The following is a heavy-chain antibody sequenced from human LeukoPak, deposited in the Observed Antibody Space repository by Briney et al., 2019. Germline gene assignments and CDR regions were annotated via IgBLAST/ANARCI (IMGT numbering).Heavy chain of an antibody. CDR1: GFTFTTYA. Sequence: AGGSLRLSCAVSGFTFTTYAMHWVRQAPGKGLEWVSSISSSSSSIYYADSVKGRFTISRDNAKNSLYLQMNSLRAEDTAVYYCARGPLPDYWGQGTLVTVSS. CDR2: ISSSSSSI. CDR3: ARGPLPDY. V-gene: IGHV3-21*01. J-gene: IGHJ4*02.